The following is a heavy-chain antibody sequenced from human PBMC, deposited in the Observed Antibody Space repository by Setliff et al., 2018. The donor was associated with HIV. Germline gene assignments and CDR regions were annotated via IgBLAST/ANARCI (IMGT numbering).Heavy chain of an antibody. D-gene: IGHD6-19*01. J-gene: IGHJ3*02. Sequence: PSETLSLTCTVSGGSISRSSYYWAWIRQPPGKGLEWIGNIFYSGHTFYNPSLRSRVTISVDTSKNQFSLKLRSVTAADTAVYYCARAQSGGDSSGWLAFDIWGQGPMVTVSS. CDR2: IFYSGHT. V-gene: IGHV4-39*07. CDR1: GGSISRSSYY. CDR3: ARAQSGGDSSGWLAFDI.